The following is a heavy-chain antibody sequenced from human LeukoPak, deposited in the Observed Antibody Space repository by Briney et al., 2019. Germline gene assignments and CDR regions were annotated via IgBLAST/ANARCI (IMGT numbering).Heavy chain of an antibody. CDR2: IIPIFGTA. D-gene: IGHD1-26*01. Sequence: VASVKVSCKASGGTFSSYDISWVRQAPGQGLEWMGGIIPIFGTANYAQKFQGRVTITADESTSTAYMELSSLRSEDTAVYYCAREVGATEPDAFDIWGQGTMVTVSS. J-gene: IGHJ3*02. V-gene: IGHV1-69*13. CDR1: GGTFSSYD. CDR3: AREVGATEPDAFDI.